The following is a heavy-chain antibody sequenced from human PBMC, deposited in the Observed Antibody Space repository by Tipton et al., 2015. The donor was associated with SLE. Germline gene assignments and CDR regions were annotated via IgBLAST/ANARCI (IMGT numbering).Heavy chain of an antibody. D-gene: IGHD3-22*01. CDR3: ARTSYDSSADDGAFDI. V-gene: IGHV4-34*01. J-gene: IGHJ3*02. CDR1: GGSLSGYW. Sequence: TLSLTCTVYGGSLSGYWWSWIRQSPGKGLEWIGEIYPTGRTDYNPSLMSRVTISVDTSQNQFSLRLSPVTAADTAVYYCARTSYDSSADDGAFDIWGQGTMVTVSS. CDR2: IYPTGRT.